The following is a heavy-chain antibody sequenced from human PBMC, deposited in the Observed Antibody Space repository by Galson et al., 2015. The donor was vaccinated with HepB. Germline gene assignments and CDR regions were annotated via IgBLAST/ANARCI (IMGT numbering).Heavy chain of an antibody. D-gene: IGHD5-12*01. J-gene: IGHJ4*02. CDR1: GYTFTGYY. V-gene: IGHV1-2*06. CDR2: INPNSGGT. CDR3: ARGDIVATISLH. Sequence: SVKVSCKASGYTFTGYYMHWVRQAPGQGLEWMGRINPNSGGTNYAQKFQGRVTMTRDTSISTAYMELSRLRSDDTAVYYCARGDIVATISLHWGQGTLVTVSS.